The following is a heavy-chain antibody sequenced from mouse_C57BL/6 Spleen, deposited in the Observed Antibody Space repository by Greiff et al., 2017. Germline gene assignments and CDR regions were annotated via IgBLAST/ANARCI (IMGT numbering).Heavy chain of an antibody. Sequence: EVKLLESGGGLVKPGGSLKLSCAASGFTFSSYAMSWVRQTPEKRLEWVATISDCGSYIYSPDTVKGRFTISRDNAKNYLYLQMSHLKSEDTAMYYCASRWYFDVWGTGTTVTVSS. J-gene: IGHJ1*03. V-gene: IGHV5-4*03. CDR3: ASRWYFDV. CDR1: GFTFSSYA. CDR2: ISDCGSYI.